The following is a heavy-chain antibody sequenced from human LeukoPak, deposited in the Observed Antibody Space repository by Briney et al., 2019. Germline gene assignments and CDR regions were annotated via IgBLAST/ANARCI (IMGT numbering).Heavy chain of an antibody. V-gene: IGHV3-23*01. CDR2: ISGSGGST. D-gene: IGHD3-22*01. CDR1: GFTFSSYA. J-gene: IGHJ3*02. Sequence: GGSLRLSCAASGFTFSSYAMSWVRQAPGKGLEWVSAISGSGGSTYYADSVKGRFTISRDNSKNTLYLQMNSLRAEDTAVYYCASPDYYDSSGYHDAFDIWGQGTMVTVSS. CDR3: ASPDYYDSSGYHDAFDI.